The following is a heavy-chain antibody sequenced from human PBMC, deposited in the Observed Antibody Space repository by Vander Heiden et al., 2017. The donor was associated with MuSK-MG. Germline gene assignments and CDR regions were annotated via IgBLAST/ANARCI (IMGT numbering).Heavy chain of an antibody. Sequence: EVQLVESGGGLVQPGRSLRLSCTVSGFTFGDYAMSWFRQAPGKGLEWLSFIRSKAYGGTTDYAASVKGRFTISRDDSKSIAYLQMSSLKTEDTAVYYCTRRSYDILNGYPTGAFDIWGQGTMVTVSS. J-gene: IGHJ3*02. D-gene: IGHD3-9*01. V-gene: IGHV3-49*03. CDR2: IRSKAYGGTT. CDR1: GFTFGDYA. CDR3: TRRSYDILNGYPTGAFDI.